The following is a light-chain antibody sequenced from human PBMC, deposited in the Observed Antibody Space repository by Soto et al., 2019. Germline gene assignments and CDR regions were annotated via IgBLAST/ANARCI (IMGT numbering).Light chain of an antibody. CDR3: HQYNNFWT. CDR2: GAS. V-gene: IGKV3-15*01. CDR1: QSVSSY. J-gene: IGKJ1*01. Sequence: EIVLTQSPATLSLSPGERATLSFRASQSVSSYLAWYQQKPGQAPRLLIFGASTRATGIPIRFSGSGSGTEFTLTISSLQSEDFGLYYCHQYNNFWTFGQGTKVDIK.